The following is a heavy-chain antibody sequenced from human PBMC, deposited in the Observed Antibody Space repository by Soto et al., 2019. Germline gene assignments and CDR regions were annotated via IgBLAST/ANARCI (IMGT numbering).Heavy chain of an antibody. CDR3: ARHTVHRAFDV. CDR1: GFSISDSSYY. D-gene: IGHD4-17*01. CDR2: IYHSGNT. V-gene: IGHV4-39*01. Sequence: HLQLQESGPGLVKPSETLSLTCTVSGFSISDSSYYWGWIRQPPGKGLEWIGTIYHSGNTYYNPSLKSRVTISVDTSKNQFSLKLTSVTAADTAIYYCARHTVHRAFDVWGQGTMVTVSS. J-gene: IGHJ3*01.